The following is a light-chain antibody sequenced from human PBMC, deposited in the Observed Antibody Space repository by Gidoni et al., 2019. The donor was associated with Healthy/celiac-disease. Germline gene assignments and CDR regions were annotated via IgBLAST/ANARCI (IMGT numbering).Light chain of an antibody. J-gene: IGKJ4*01. V-gene: IGKV1-39*01. CDR1: QSISSY. CDR3: QQSYSTPLT. CDR2: AAS. Sequence: DIPMTQSPSSLSASVGDRVTITCRASQSISSYLNWYQQKPGKAPKLLIYAASSLQSGVPSRFSGSVSGTDFTLTISSLQPEDFATYYCQQSYSTPLTFGGGTKVELK.